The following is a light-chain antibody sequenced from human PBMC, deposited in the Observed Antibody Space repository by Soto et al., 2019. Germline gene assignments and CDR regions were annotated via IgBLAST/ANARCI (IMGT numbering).Light chain of an antibody. Sequence: EIVMTQSPATLSVSPEERATLSCRASQSISNNLAWYHQRPGQAPKLLIYGASTRATGIPARFSGSGSGTEFTLTISRLQSENFAVYYCQQYNNWWTFGQGTRVEIK. CDR2: GAS. CDR1: QSISNN. J-gene: IGKJ1*01. CDR3: QQYNNWWT. V-gene: IGKV3-15*01.